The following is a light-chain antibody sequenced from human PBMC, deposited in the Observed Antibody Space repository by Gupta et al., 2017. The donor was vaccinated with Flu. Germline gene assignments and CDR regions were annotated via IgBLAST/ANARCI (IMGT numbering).Light chain of an antibody. CDR1: QSVDVW. CDR3: QQDSSYPWT. J-gene: IGKJ1*01. Sequence: PSTLSASIGDRITITCRASQSVDVWLAWFQKKPGKAPKPLIYRSSILESGVPSRFSDSGSETEFTLTISSLQPDDFASYYCQQDSSYPWTFGQGTKVEIK. V-gene: IGKV1-5*03. CDR2: RSS.